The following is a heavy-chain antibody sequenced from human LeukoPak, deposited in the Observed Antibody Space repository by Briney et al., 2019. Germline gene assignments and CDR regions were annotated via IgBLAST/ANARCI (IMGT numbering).Heavy chain of an antibody. V-gene: IGHV4-34*01. CDR2: INHSGST. CDR3: ARGRLIRD. J-gene: IGHJ4*02. Sequence: SATLTLCTVVYRGSFSGYCGYWMGDALAKRLEWIGEINHSGSTNYNPSLKSRVTISVDTSKNQFSLKLSSVTAADTAVYYCARGRLIRDWGQGTLVTVSS. CDR1: RGSFSGYC.